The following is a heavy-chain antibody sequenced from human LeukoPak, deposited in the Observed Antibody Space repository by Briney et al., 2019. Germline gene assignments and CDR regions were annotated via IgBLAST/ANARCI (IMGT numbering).Heavy chain of an antibody. D-gene: IGHD3-3*01. CDR2: ISAYNGNT. CDR3: ARSGTYYTGAWFDP. CDR1: GYTFRSHG. V-gene: IGHV1-18*01. J-gene: IGHJ5*02. Sequence: ASVKVSCKASGYTFRSHGISWVRQAPGQGLEWMGWISAYNGNTNYAQKLQGRVTMTTDTSTSTAYMELRSLRSDDTAVYYCARSGTYYTGAWFDPWGQGTLVTVSS.